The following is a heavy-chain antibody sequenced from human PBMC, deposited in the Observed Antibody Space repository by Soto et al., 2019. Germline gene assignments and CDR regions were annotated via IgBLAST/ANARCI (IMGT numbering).Heavy chain of an antibody. Sequence: GASVKVSCKASGYIFTSYAMHWVRQAPGQRPEWMGWIYAGNGNTKYSQKLQGRVTITRDTSTTTAYMELSSLRSEDTAVYYCARDRRATYCYYYAMDVWGQGTTVTVSS. J-gene: IGHJ6*02. CDR3: ARDRRATYCYYYAMDV. V-gene: IGHV1-3*01. CDR1: GYIFTSYA. D-gene: IGHD1-1*01. CDR2: IYAGNGNT.